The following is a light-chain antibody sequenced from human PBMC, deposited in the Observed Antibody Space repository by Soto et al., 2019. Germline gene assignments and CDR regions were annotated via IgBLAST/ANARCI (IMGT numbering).Light chain of an antibody. CDR1: SSNIGAGYD. CDR2: GNS. CDR3: QSYDSSLSGWV. Sequence: QSVLTQPPSVSGDPGQRVTISCTGSSSNIGAGYDVHWYQQLPGTAPKLLIYGNSNRPSGVPDRCSGSKSGTSASLAITGLQAEDEADYYCQSYDSSLSGWVFGGGTKLTVL. V-gene: IGLV1-40*01. J-gene: IGLJ3*02.